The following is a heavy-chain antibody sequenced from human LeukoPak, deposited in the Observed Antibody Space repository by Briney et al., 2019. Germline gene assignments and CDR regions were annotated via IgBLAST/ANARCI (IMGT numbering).Heavy chain of an antibody. D-gene: IGHD3-22*01. CDR3: ATWWAPSSGLYYMDV. CDR1: GYTFTTYG. J-gene: IGHJ6*03. CDR2: IKLYNGNT. Sequence: ASVKVSCKASGYTFTTYGIVWVRQAPGQGLEWMGWIKLYNGNTNYAQKIQGRVTMTTDTSTSTAYMELRSLRPDDTAVYYCATWWAPSSGLYYMDVWGKGTTVTVSS. V-gene: IGHV1-18*01.